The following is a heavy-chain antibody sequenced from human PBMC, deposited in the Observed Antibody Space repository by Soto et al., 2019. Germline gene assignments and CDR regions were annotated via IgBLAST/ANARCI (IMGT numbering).Heavy chain of an antibody. CDR3: VRDLDGSGAYYTDF. CDR1: GYTFPNYG. CDR2: ISAYKTNI. D-gene: IGHD3-10*01. Sequence: ASVKVSCKASGYTFPNYGITWVRQAPGQGLEWMGWISAYKTNIKYAQKFQGRVTLTTDTSTSTAYMELRSLRSDDTAIYYCVRDLDGSGAYYTDFWGQGXLVTVSS. V-gene: IGHV1-18*01. J-gene: IGHJ4*02.